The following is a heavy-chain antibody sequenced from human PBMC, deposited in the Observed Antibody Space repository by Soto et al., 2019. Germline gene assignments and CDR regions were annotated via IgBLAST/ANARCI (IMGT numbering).Heavy chain of an antibody. D-gene: IGHD4-17*01. CDR2: VSPYNGNT. J-gene: IGHJ4*02. CDR3: ARDGDYAYYFDY. V-gene: IGHV1-18*01. Sequence: QVQLVQSGAEVKKPGASVNVSCKASDYTFTNYGISWVRQAPGQGPEWMGWVSPYNGNTHYAQKFQGRVTMTTDTSTSTAYMELRSLRSDDTAIYCCARDGDYAYYFDYWGQGTLLTVSS. CDR1: DYTFTNYG.